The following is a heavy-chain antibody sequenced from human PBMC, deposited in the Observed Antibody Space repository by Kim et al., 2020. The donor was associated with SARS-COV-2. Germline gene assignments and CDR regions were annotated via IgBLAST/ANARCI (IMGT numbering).Heavy chain of an antibody. CDR3: ARGGNYYGSGSYQIDY. J-gene: IGHJ4*02. CDR1: GGSFSGYY. V-gene: IGHV4-34*01. CDR2: INHSGST. D-gene: IGHD3-10*01. Sequence: SETLSLTCAVYGGSFSGYYWSWIRQPPGKGLEWIGEINHSGSTNYNPSLKSRVTILVDTSKNQFSLKLSSVTAADTAVYYCARGGNYYGSGSYQIDYWGQGTLVTVSS.